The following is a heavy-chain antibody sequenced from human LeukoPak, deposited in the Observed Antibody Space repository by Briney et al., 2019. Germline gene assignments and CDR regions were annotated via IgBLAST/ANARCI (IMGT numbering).Heavy chain of an antibody. D-gene: IGHD6-13*01. V-gene: IGHV1-46*01. CDR2: INPSGDST. J-gene: IGHJ5*02. CDR1: GYTFTSNH. CDR3: AKLAASETGEGS. Sequence: GASVKVSCKASGYTFTSNHIHCVRQAPGQGLEWMGVINPSGDSTSYAQKFQGRVTMTRDTSTSTVCMELSSLRSEDTAIYYCAKLAASETGEGSWGQGTLVTVSS.